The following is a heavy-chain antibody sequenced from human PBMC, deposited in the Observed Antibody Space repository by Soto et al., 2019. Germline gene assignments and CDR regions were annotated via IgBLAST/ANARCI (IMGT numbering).Heavy chain of an antibody. CDR3: AHKLRYLDAMDV. Sequence: QITLKESGPTLVKPTQTLTLTCSFSGFSLTTGGVAVGWIRQPPGKALEWLALIYWNDDKRYSPSLKNRLTVTKDTSKNQVVLTLTNMDPVDTATYYWAHKLRYLDAMDVWGQGTTVTVSS. V-gene: IGHV2-5*01. CDR2: IYWNDDK. D-gene: IGHD3-9*01. J-gene: IGHJ6*02. CDR1: GFSLTTGGVA.